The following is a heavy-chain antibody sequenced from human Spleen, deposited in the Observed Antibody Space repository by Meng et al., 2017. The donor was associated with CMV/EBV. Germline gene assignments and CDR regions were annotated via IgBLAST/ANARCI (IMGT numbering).Heavy chain of an antibody. CDR3: TRAGDILPPPNWFDP. J-gene: IGHJ5*02. CDR1: GYTFTGYY. V-gene: IGHV1-2*02. D-gene: IGHD3-10*01. Sequence: ASVKVSCKASGYTFTGYYLRWVRQAPGQGLEWMGWISPNSGVTNIAHKFQGRVTLTRDTSITTAYMELTTLRSDDTAVYYCTRAGDILPPPNWFDPWGQGTLVTVSS. CDR2: ISPNSGVT.